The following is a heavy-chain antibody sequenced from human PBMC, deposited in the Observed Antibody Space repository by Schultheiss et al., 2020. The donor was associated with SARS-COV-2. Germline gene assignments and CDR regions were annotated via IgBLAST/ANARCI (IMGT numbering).Heavy chain of an antibody. V-gene: IGHV3-23*01. CDR1: GFTFSSYA. J-gene: IGHJ5*02. CDR2: ISGSGGST. Sequence: GGSLRLSCAASGFTFSSYAMSWVRQAPGKGLEWVSSISGSGGSTYYADSVKGRFTISRDNSKNTLYLQMNSLRAEDTAVYYCALGYCSGGSCYSFDPWGQGTLVTVSS. D-gene: IGHD2-15*01. CDR3: ALGYCSGGSCYSFDP.